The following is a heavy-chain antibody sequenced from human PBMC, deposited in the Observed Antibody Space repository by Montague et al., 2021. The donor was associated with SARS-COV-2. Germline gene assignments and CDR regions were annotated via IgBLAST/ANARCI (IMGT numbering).Heavy chain of an antibody. J-gene: IGHJ4*02. Sequence: SETLSLTCTVSGGSISSSSYYWAWIRQPPGKGLEWIGSIYHSGSTFYNPSLKSRVSMSVDTSKNQFSLKLSPVIAADTAVYYCATLPSSITIFGVVQGYYFDDWGQGTLVTVSS. CDR3: ATLPSSITIFGVVQGYYFDD. V-gene: IGHV4-39*01. CDR2: IYHSGST. D-gene: IGHD3-3*01. CDR1: GGSISSSSYY.